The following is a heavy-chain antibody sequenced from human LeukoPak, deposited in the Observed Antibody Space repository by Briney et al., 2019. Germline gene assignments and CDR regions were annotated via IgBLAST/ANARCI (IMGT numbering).Heavy chain of an antibody. CDR3: ARDLGRTVVTATPDY. J-gene: IGHJ4*02. D-gene: IGHD2-21*02. CDR1: GFTFSSYW. V-gene: IGHV3-7*01. CDR2: IKQDGSEK. Sequence: GGSLRLSCAASGFTFSSYWMSWVRQAPGKGLEWVANIKQDGSEKYYVDSVKGRFTISRDNAKNSLYLQMNSLRAEDTAVYYCARDLGRTVVTATPDYWGQGTLVTVSS.